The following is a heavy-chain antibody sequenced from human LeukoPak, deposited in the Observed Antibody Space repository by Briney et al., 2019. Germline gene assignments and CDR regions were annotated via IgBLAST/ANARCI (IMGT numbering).Heavy chain of an antibody. D-gene: IGHD6-13*01. CDR2: IIPILGIA. CDR3: AREYSSSWYGMGRY. V-gene: IGHV1-69*04. Sequence: ASVKVSCKASGGTFSSYAISWVRQAPGQGLEWMGRIIPILGIANYAQQFQGRVTITADKSTSTAYMELSSLRSEDTAVYYCAREYSSSWYGMGRYWGQGTLVTVSS. CDR1: GGTFSSYA. J-gene: IGHJ4*02.